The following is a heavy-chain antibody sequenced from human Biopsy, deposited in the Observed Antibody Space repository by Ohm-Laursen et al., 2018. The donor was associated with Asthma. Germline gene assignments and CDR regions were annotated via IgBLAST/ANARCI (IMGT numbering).Heavy chain of an antibody. V-gene: IGHV3-30*03. CDR2: ISYDGSNK. CDR3: ASQSSGPDFWSGYYYLDY. D-gene: IGHD3-3*01. CDR1: GFTFSSYG. J-gene: IGHJ4*02. Sequence: SLRLSCAASGFTFSSYGMHWVRQAPDKGLEWVAVISYDGSNKYYADSVKGRFTISRDNSKNTLYLQMNSLRAEDTAVYYCASQSSGPDFWSGYYYLDYWGQGTLVTVSS.